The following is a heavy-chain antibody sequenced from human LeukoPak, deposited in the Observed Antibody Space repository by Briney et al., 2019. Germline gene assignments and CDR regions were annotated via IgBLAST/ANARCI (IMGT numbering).Heavy chain of an antibody. CDR3: ARVRRAAGTRGIFDY. D-gene: IGHD6-13*01. J-gene: IGHJ4*02. CDR1: GFTFSSYE. CDR2: ISSSGSTI. V-gene: IGHV3-48*03. Sequence: PGGSLRLSCAASGFTFSSYEMNWVRQAPGKGLEWVSYISSSGSTIYYADSVKGRFTISRDNAKNSLYLQMNSLRAEDTAVYYCARVRRAAGTRGIFDYWGQGTLVTVSS.